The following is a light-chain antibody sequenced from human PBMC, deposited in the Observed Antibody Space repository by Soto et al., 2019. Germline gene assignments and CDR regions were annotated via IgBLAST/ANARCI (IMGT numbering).Light chain of an antibody. J-gene: IGKJ5*01. V-gene: IGKV1-9*01. Sequence: DIQLTQSPSFLSPSLGESVTITCRASQVISTSLAWYQVKPGKAPKLLIYAASTLQSGVPSRFSGSGSGTEFTLTISSLQPEDFATYYCQQLNSYPITSGQVTRLEI. CDR1: QVISTS. CDR2: AAS. CDR3: QQLNSYPIT.